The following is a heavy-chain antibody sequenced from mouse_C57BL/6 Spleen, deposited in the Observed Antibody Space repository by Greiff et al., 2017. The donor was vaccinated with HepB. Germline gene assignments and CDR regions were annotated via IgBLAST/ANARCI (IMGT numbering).Heavy chain of an antibody. J-gene: IGHJ3*01. CDR2: IRNKANGYTT. D-gene: IGHD2-3*01. Sequence: EVMLVESGGGLVQPGGSLSLSCAASGFTFTDYYMSWVRQPPGKALEWLGFIRNKANGYTTEYSASVKGRFTISRDNSQSILYLQMNALRAEDSATYYCARVGYWGAWLAYWGQGTLVTVSA. CDR1: GFTFTDYY. V-gene: IGHV7-3*01. CDR3: ARVGYWGAWLAY.